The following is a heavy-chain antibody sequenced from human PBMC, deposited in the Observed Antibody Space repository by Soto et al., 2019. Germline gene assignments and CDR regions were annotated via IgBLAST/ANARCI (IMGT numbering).Heavy chain of an antibody. CDR1: GFIFSSYW. Sequence: ESGGGLVQPGGSLRLSCAASGFIFSSYWMSWVRQAPGKGLEWVANIKQDGSEKYYVDSVKGRFTISRDNAKNSLYLQMNSLRAEDTAVYYCARDSRGYCTNGVCYNGYMDVWGKGTTVTVSS. CDR2: IKQDGSEK. D-gene: IGHD2-8*01. J-gene: IGHJ6*03. CDR3: ARDSRGYCTNGVCYNGYMDV. V-gene: IGHV3-7*01.